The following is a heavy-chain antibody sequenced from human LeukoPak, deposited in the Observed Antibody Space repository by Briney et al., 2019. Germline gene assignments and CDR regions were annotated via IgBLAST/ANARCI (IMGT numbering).Heavy chain of an antibody. CDR2: IYPNGAT. J-gene: IGHJ4*02. CDR1: GGSISGSSYH. D-gene: IGHD3-22*01. CDR3: ARQNSSGLDS. V-gene: IGHV4-39*01. Sequence: ASETLSLTCTVSGGSISGSSYHWGWIRQPPGKGLERIGIIYPNGATYYNPSLESRVTISVDTSKNQFSLKLSSVTATDTAVYFCARQNSSGLDSRGQGTLVTVSS.